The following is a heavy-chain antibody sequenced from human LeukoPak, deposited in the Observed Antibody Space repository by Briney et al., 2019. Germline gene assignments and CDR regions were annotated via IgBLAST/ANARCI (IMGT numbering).Heavy chain of an antibody. CDR2: ISGHNDNT. Sequence: ASVKVSCKASGYIFTDFGVTWVRQAPGQGLEWMGWISGHNDNTNYVQNLKGRVTMTTDTSTSTAYMELRSLRSNDTAMYYCARVHYGSGSYLDYYGMDVWGQGTTVTVSS. J-gene: IGHJ6*02. CDR1: GYIFTDFG. CDR3: ARVHYGSGSYLDYYGMDV. V-gene: IGHV1-18*01. D-gene: IGHD3-10*01.